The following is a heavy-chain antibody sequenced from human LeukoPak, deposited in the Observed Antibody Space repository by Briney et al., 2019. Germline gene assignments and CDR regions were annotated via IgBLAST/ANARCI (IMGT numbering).Heavy chain of an antibody. CDR3: ARLGFSNSGSYLAPSDY. V-gene: IGHV4-59*08. CDR1: GGSISSYY. CDR2: IYYSGGT. Sequence: SETLSLTCTVSGGSISSYYWSWIRQPPGKGLEWIGYIYYSGGTNYNPSLKSRVTISVGTSKNQFSLKLSSVTAADTAVYYCARLGFSNSGSYLAPSDYWGQGTLVTVSS. J-gene: IGHJ4*02. D-gene: IGHD1-26*01.